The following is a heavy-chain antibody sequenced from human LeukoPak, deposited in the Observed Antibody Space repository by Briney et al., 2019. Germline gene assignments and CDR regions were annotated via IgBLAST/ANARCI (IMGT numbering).Heavy chain of an antibody. CDR1: GYTFTSYG. J-gene: IGHJ4*02. V-gene: IGHV1-18*01. Sequence: ASVKVSCKASGYTFTSYGISWVRQAPGQGLEWMGWISAYNGNTNYAQKLQGRVTMTTDTSTSTAYMELRSLRSDDTAVYYCARDRALLWFGELLPLLDYWAREPWSPSPQ. CDR3: ARDRALLWFGELLPLLDY. D-gene: IGHD3-10*01. CDR2: ISAYNGNT.